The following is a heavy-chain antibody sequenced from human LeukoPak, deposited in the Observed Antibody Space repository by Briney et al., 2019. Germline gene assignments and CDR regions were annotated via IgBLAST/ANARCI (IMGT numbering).Heavy chain of an antibody. Sequence: PSQTLSLTCTVSGGSISSGGYYWSWIRQPPGKGLEWIGYIYHSGSTYNNPSLKSRVTISVDRSKNQFSLKLSSVTAADTAVYYCARVVWDWYFDLWGRGTLVTVSS. CDR2: IYHSGST. V-gene: IGHV4-30-2*01. CDR1: GGSISSGGYY. D-gene: IGHD1-26*01. J-gene: IGHJ2*01. CDR3: ARVVWDWYFDL.